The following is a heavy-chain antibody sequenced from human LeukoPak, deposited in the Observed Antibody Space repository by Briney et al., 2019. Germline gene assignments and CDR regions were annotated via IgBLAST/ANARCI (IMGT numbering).Heavy chain of an antibody. J-gene: IGHJ4*02. CDR3: ARVNGLRYIDY. CDR2: IKQDGSEK. Sequence: GGSLRLSCAASGFTFSSYWMSWVRQAPGKGLEWVANIKQDGSEKYYVDSVKGRFTISRDNAKNSLYLQMNSLRVEDTAVYYCARVNGLRYIDYWGQGTLVTVSS. V-gene: IGHV3-7*03. D-gene: IGHD1-1*01. CDR1: GFTFSSYW.